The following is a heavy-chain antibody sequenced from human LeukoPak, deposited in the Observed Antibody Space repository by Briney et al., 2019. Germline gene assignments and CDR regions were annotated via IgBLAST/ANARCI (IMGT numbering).Heavy chain of an antibody. CDR1: GFTFSTYA. CDR2: ISGSGGST. J-gene: IGHJ5*02. V-gene: IGHV3-23*01. D-gene: IGHD6-19*01. CDR3: ARGSSGWFDDNWFDP. Sequence: PGGSLRLSCAASGFTFSTYAMSWVRQAPGKGLEWVSTISGSGGSTYYADSVKGRFTIPRDNSKNTLYLQMNSLRAEDTAVYYCARGSSGWFDDNWFDPWGQGTLVTVSS.